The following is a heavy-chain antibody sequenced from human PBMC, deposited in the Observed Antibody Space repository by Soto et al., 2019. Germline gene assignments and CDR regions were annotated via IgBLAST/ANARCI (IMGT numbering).Heavy chain of an antibody. Sequence: VKVPCKASGGTFRSYSISWVRQAAGQGLDWMGGIIPIFGTVNYAQKFQGRVTITADKSTSTAYMELSSLRSEDTAVYYCARGYCSSTSCYKEDYYYYYGMDVGGQGTTVTGS. D-gene: IGHD2-2*02. V-gene: IGHV1-69*06. CDR2: IIPIFGTV. J-gene: IGHJ6*02. CDR1: GGTFRSYS. CDR3: ARGYCSSTSCYKEDYYYYYGMDV.